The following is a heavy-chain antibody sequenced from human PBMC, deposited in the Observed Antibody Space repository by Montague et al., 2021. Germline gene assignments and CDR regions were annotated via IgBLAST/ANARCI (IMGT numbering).Heavy chain of an antibody. V-gene: IGHV3-23*01. J-gene: IGHJ4*02. Sequence: SLRLSCAASGFIFSNYAMNWVRLAPGEGLEWVSLIGGTSSVTTYADSVKGRFTISRDNSKSTLWLQLNSLRAEDTGVYYCANSGGRIASPLLAYWGQGTLVTVSS. CDR2: IGGTSSVT. CDR3: ANSGGRIASPLLAY. D-gene: IGHD2-15*01. CDR1: GFIFSNYA.